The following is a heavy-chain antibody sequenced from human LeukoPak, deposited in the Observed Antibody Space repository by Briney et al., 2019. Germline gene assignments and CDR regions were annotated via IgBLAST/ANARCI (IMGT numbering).Heavy chain of an antibody. D-gene: IGHD6-19*01. Sequence: SETLSLTCAVYGGSFSGYYWSWIRQPPGKGLEWIGEINHSGSTNYNPSLKSRVTISVDTSKNQFSLKLSSVTAADTAVYYCARVKGAVAGTYFDYWGQGTLVTVSS. J-gene: IGHJ4*02. CDR2: INHSGST. CDR1: GGSFSGYY. CDR3: ARVKGAVAGTYFDY. V-gene: IGHV4-34*01.